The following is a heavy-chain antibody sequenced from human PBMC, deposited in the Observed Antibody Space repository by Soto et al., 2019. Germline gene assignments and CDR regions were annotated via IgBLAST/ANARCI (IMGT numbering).Heavy chain of an antibody. J-gene: IGHJ4*02. Sequence: SETLSLTCAVYGGSCSGYYWSWIRQPPGKGLEWIGEINHSGSTNYNPSLKSRVTISVDTSKNQFSLKLSSVTAADTAVYYCARGRGAFGVACDYWGQGTLVTVSS. CDR3: ARGRGAFGVACDY. V-gene: IGHV4-34*01. D-gene: IGHD3-3*01. CDR2: INHSGST. CDR1: GGSCSGYY.